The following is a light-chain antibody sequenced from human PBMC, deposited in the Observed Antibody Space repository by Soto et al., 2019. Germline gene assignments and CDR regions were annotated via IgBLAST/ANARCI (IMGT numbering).Light chain of an antibody. Sequence: EIVVTQSPGTLSLSPGEGATLSCRASQSVSSNYLAWYQQKPGQAPRLLIYGASNRATGIPDRFSGSGSGTEFTLTISRLEPEDFAVYFCQQFGNSPWTLGQGTKVDIK. J-gene: IGKJ1*01. V-gene: IGKV3-20*01. CDR2: GAS. CDR3: QQFGNSPWT. CDR1: QSVSSNY.